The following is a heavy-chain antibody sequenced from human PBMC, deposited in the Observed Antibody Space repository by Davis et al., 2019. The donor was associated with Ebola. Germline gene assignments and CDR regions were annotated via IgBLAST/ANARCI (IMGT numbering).Heavy chain of an antibody. CDR3: ARRESLYDSSSPDY. J-gene: IGHJ4*02. D-gene: IGHD3-22*01. CDR2: IYPGDSDT. CDR1: GYTFSSHW. Sequence: GESLKISCKGFGYTFSSHWIAWVRQVPGKGLEWMGIIYPGDSDTRYSPSFQGQVTISADRSTSTAYLQWSSLKASDTAMYYCARRESLYDSSSPDYWGQGTLVTVSS. V-gene: IGHV5-51*01.